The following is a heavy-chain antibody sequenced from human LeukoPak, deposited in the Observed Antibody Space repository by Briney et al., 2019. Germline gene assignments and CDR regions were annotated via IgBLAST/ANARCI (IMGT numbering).Heavy chain of an antibody. J-gene: IGHJ1*01. D-gene: IGHD3-22*01. Sequence: ASVKVSCKASGYTFTSYAMHWVRQAPGQRLEWMGWINAGNGNTKYSQKFQGRVTITRDTSASTAYMELSSLRSEDTAVYYCARVYSSGYYLQHWGQGTLVTVSS. CDR2: INAGNGNT. CDR1: GYTFTSYA. CDR3: ARVYSSGYYLQH. V-gene: IGHV1-3*01.